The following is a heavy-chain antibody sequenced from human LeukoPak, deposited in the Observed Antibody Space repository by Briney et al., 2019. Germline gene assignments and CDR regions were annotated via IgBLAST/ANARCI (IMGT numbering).Heavy chain of an antibody. Sequence: PSETLSLTCTLSGGSISSSGYYWGWIRQPPGKGLEWIGSIYYSGSTYYNPSLKSRVTISVDTSKNQFSLKLSSVTAADTAVYYCARDWQYYYGSGSYYPFYNWFDPWGQGTLVTVSS. V-gene: IGHV4-39*07. D-gene: IGHD3-10*01. CDR1: GGSISSSGYY. CDR2: IYYSGST. J-gene: IGHJ5*02. CDR3: ARDWQYYYGSGSYYPFYNWFDP.